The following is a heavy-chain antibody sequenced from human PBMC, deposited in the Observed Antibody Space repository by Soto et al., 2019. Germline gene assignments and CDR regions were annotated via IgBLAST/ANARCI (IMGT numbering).Heavy chain of an antibody. CDR2: IIPIFGTA. CDR3: ASQRPQQRGDFDY. V-gene: IGHV1-69*06. CDR1: GGTFSSYA. Sequence: ASVKVSCKASGGTFSSYAISWVRQAPGQGLEWMGGIIPIFGTANYAQKFQGRVTITADKSTSTAYMELSSLRSEDTAVYYCASQRPQQRGDFDYWGQGTLVTVSS. D-gene: IGHD6-13*01. J-gene: IGHJ4*02.